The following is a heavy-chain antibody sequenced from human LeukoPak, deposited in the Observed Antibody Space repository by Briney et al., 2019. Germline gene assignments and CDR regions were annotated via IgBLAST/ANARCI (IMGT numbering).Heavy chain of an antibody. J-gene: IGHJ4*02. D-gene: IGHD2-15*01. CDR3: ARDQEGSLGYCSGGSCYEFGH. CDR1: GYSFTSYG. CDR2: ISAYNGNT. V-gene: IGHV1-18*01. Sequence: ASVKVSCKASGYSFTSYGITWVRQAPGQGLEWMGWISAYNGNTNYAQNLQGRVTMTTDTSTSTAYMELRSLRSDDTAMYYCARDQEGSLGYCSGGSCYEFGHWGQGTLVTVSS.